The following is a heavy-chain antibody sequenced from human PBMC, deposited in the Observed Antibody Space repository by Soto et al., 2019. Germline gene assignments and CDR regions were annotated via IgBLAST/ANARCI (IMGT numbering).Heavy chain of an antibody. CDR2: ISSTSSTK. D-gene: IGHD3-10*01. Sequence: PGGSLRLSCAGSGFTFSIHAMTWVRHAPGKGLEWVSFISSTSSTKDYADSVKGRFTISRDNAKNSVYLQMNSLRDGDTAVYYFGRKITLVRGPYYYYGMDVWGQGTTVTVSS. J-gene: IGHJ6*02. CDR1: GFTFSIHA. V-gene: IGHV3-48*02. CDR3: GRKITLVRGPYYYYGMDV.